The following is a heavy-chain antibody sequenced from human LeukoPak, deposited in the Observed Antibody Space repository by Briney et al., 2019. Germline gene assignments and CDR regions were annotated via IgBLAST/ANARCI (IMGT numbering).Heavy chain of an antibody. CDR2: IKQDGSEK. CDR1: GFTFNSYW. V-gene: IGHV3-7*01. CDR3: ARDTVVVPAAISGTYYYYAMDV. D-gene: IGHD2-2*01. Sequence: GGSLRLSCAASGFTFNSYWMSWVRQAPGKGLEWVANIKQDGSEKYYVDSVKGRFTISRDNAKNSLYLQMNSLRAEDTAVYYCARDTVVVPAAISGTYYYYAMDVWGQGTTVTVSS. J-gene: IGHJ6*02.